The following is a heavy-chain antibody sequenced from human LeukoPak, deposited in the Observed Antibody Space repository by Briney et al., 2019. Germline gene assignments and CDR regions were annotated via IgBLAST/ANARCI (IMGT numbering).Heavy chain of an antibody. D-gene: IGHD3-16*01. CDR1: GFTFTAAW. J-gene: IGHJ4*02. Sequence: GGSLRLSCAASGFTFTAAWMSWVRQAPGKGLEWVGRIESKSDGGTTYYAAPVKGRFTISRDDLKKTLYLQMNSLKTEDTAVYFCTLDDVGLAPDYWGQGTLVTVSS. CDR3: TLDDVGLAPDY. V-gene: IGHV3-15*04. CDR2: IESKSDGGTT.